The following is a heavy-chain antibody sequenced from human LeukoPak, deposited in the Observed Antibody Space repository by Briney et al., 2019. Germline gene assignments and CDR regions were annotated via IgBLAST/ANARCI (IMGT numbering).Heavy chain of an antibody. Sequence: QTGGSLRLSCAASGFTFSSYAMSWVRQAPGKGLEWVSAISGSGGSTYYADSVKGRFTICRDNSKNTLYLQMNSLRAEDTAVYYCAQNYGSGSYVDYWGQGTLVTVSS. CDR2: ISGSGGST. V-gene: IGHV3-23*01. J-gene: IGHJ4*02. D-gene: IGHD3-10*01. CDR1: GFTFSSYA. CDR3: AQNYGSGSYVDY.